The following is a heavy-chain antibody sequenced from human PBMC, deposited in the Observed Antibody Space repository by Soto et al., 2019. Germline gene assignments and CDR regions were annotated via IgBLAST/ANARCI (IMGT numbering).Heavy chain of an antibody. CDR2: ISSSSSYI. CDR3: ARDRHGDYGFDY. Sequence: PGGSLRLSCASSGFTFSSYTINLVRQAPGKGLEWVSSISSSSSYIYYADSVKGRFTISRDNAKNSLYLQMNSLRAQDTAVYYCARDRHGDYGFDYWGQGTPVTVSS. J-gene: IGHJ4*02. CDR1: GFTFSSYT. V-gene: IGHV3-21*01. D-gene: IGHD4-17*01.